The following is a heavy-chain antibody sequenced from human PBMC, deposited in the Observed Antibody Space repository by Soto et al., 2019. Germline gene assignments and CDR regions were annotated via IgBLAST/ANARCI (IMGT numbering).Heavy chain of an antibody. Sequence: GGSLRLSWAASGFTFRTYSMNWVRQAPGKGLEWLSYINSGSNSISYADSVKGRFTISRDNAKNSLSLEMNSLRDEDTAVYYCAREPPLGAYTMDVWGQGTTVTVSS. J-gene: IGHJ6*02. CDR2: INSGSNSI. V-gene: IGHV3-48*02. CDR1: GFTFRTYS. CDR3: AREPPLGAYTMDV. D-gene: IGHD3-16*01.